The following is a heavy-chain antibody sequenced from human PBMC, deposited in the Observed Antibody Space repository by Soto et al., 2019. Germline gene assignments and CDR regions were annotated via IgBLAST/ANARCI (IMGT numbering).Heavy chain of an antibody. D-gene: IGHD3-22*01. CDR3: ARGGYDMDYYYMDV. V-gene: IGHV4-59*08. J-gene: IGHJ6*03. CDR1: GGSISSYY. CDR2: IYYSGST. Sequence: SETLSLTCTVSGGSISSYYWSWIRQPPGKGLEWIGYIYYSGSTNYNPSLKSRVTISVDTSKNQFSLKLSSVTAADTAVYYCARGGYDMDYYYMDVWGKGTTVTVSS.